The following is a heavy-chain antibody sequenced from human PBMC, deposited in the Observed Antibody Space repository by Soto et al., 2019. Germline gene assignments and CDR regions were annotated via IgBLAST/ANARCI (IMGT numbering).Heavy chain of an antibody. V-gene: IGHV1-58*01. CDR1: GFTFTSSA. CDR3: AADPDILTGLHYYYYYGMDV. J-gene: IGHJ6*02. Sequence: SVKVSCKASGFTFTSSAVQWVRQARGQRLEWIGWIVVGSGNTNYAQKFQERVTITRGMSTSTAYMELSSLRSGDTAVYYCAADPDILTGLHYYYYYGMDVWGQGTTVTVSS. D-gene: IGHD3-9*01. CDR2: IVVGSGNT.